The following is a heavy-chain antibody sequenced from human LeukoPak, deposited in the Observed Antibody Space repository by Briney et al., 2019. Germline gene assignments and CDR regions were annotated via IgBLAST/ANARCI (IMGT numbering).Heavy chain of an antibody. Sequence: GESLRLSCAASGFTFSSYAMHWVRQAPGKGLEWVAVISYDGSNKYYADSVKGRFTISRDNSKNTLYLQMNSLRAEDTAVYYCARDRTHDFQRSYGMDVWGQGTTVTVSS. CDR3: ARDRTHDFQRSYGMDV. CDR2: ISYDGSNK. D-gene: IGHD3-3*01. J-gene: IGHJ6*02. V-gene: IGHV3-30-3*01. CDR1: GFTFSSYA.